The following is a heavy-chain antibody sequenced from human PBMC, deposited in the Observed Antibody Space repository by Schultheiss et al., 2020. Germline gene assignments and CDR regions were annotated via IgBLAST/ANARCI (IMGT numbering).Heavy chain of an antibody. Sequence: GGSLRLSCAASGFTFSSYAMSWVRQAPGKGLEWVGRIKSKTDGGTTDYAAPVKGRFTISRDNSKNTLYLQMNSLRAEDTAVYYCAREMYYYDSSGYYYDYYYGMDVWGQGTTVTVSS. CDR2: IKSKTDGGTT. V-gene: IGHV3-15*01. J-gene: IGHJ6*02. D-gene: IGHD3-22*01. CDR3: AREMYYYDSSGYYYDYYYGMDV. CDR1: GFTFSSYA.